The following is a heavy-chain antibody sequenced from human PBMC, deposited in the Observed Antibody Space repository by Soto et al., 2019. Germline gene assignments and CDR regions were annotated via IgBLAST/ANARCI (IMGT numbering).Heavy chain of an antibody. CDR1: GFTFSSYS. J-gene: IGHJ4*02. Sequence: EVQLVESGGGLVQPGGSLRLSCAASGFTFSSYSMNWVRQAPGKGLEWVSYISSSSSTIYYADSVKGRFTISRDNAKNSLYLQMNSLRAEDTAVYYCARDYFMITFGGVNAYWGQGTLVTVSS. CDR2: ISSSSSTI. V-gene: IGHV3-48*01. D-gene: IGHD3-16*01. CDR3: ARDYFMITFGGVNAY.